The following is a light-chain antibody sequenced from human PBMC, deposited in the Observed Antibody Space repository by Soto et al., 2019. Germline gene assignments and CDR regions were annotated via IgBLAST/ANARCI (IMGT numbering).Light chain of an antibody. J-gene: IGLJ1*01. CDR3: SSYTSSSIDDV. CDR1: SSDVGGYNY. Sequence: QSVLTQPASVSGSPGQSITISCTGTSSDVGGYNYVSWYQQHPGKAPKLMIYEVSNRPSGVSKRFSGSKSGTTASLTISGLQAEDEADYYCSSYTSSSIDDVFGTGTKLTVL. V-gene: IGLV2-14*01. CDR2: EVS.